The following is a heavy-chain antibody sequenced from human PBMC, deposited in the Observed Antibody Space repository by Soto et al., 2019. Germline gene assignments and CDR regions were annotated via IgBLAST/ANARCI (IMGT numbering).Heavy chain of an antibody. V-gene: IGHV3-23*01. CDR1: GFTFSDYA. CDR3: AKVSLGALTFTDYYYYGLDV. CDR2: ISGGGGST. Sequence: GGSLRLSCAASGFTFSDYAMNWVRQAPGKGLEWVSAISGGGGSTYYADSVKGRVTISRDNSKNTLYLQMNSLRAEDTAVYYCAKVSLGALTFTDYYYYGLDVWGQGTTVTVSS. D-gene: IGHD1-26*01. J-gene: IGHJ6*02.